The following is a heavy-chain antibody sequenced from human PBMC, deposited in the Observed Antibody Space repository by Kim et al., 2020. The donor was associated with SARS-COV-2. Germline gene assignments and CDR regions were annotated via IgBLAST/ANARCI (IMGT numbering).Heavy chain of an antibody. CDR1: GGSVSSGSYF. D-gene: IGHD3-3*01. J-gene: IGHJ4*02. V-gene: IGHV4-61*01. CDR2: FYYSGNT. CDR3: ARAPNDFWSGYPYYFDY. Sequence: SETLSLTCTFSGGSVSSGSYFWSWIRQPPGKGLEWIGYFYYSGNTNYNPPLKSRGTMSVDTSKNHFTLKLRSVTAADTAVYYCARAPNDFWSGYPYYFDYWGQGTLVTVSS.